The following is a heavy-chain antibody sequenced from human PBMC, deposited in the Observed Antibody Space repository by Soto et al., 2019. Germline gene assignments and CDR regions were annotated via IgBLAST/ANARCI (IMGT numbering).Heavy chain of an antibody. V-gene: IGHV1-69*04. Sequence: SVKVSCKASGGTFSSYTISWVRQAPGQGLEWMGRIIPILGIANYAQKFQGRVTITADKSTSTAYMELSSLRSEDTAVYYCARDLGERYCSGGSCYTTPDYWG. CDR3: ARDLGERYCSGGSCYTTPDY. CDR2: IIPILGIA. J-gene: IGHJ4*01. CDR1: GGTFSSYT. D-gene: IGHD2-15*01.